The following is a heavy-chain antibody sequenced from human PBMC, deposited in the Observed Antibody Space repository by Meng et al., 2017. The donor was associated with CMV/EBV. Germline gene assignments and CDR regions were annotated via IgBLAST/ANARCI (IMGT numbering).Heavy chain of an antibody. CDR3: ASGPYYDFWSGYYTFDY. CDR1: SISLSSYY. CDR2: IYYSGST. V-gene: IGHV4-39*07. J-gene: IGHJ4*02. Sequence: SISLSSYYGGWIRQPPGKGLEWIGSIYYSGSTYYNPSPKSRVTISVDTSKNQFSLKLSSVTAADTAVYYCASGPYYDFWSGYYTFDYWGQGTLVTVSS. D-gene: IGHD3-3*01.